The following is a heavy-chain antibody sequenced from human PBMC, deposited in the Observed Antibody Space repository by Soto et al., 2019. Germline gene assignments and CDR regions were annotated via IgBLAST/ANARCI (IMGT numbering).Heavy chain of an antibody. CDR3: ARDRVRWLQLRGSEGMDV. Sequence: GGSLRLSCAASGFTFSSYAMTWVRQVPGKGLEWVSGISGSSSTIYYADSVKGRFTISRDNAKNSLYLQMNSLRDEDTAVYYCARDRVRWLQLRGSEGMDVWGQGTTVTVSS. D-gene: IGHD5-12*01. CDR2: ISGSSSTI. CDR1: GFTFSSYA. J-gene: IGHJ6*02. V-gene: IGHV3-48*02.